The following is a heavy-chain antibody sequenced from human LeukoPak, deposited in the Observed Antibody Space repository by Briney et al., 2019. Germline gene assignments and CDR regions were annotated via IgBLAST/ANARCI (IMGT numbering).Heavy chain of an antibody. Sequence: GASMKVSCKASGGTFTNYAINWVRQAPGQGLEWMGRIIPILDVTNYAQKFQGRVTITADQSTSTAYMELSSLRSEDTAVYYCARGGGVDILTGFQYWGQGTRVTVSS. CDR1: GGTFTNYA. V-gene: IGHV1-69*04. CDR3: ARGGGVDILTGFQY. CDR2: IIPILDVT. D-gene: IGHD3-9*01. J-gene: IGHJ4*02.